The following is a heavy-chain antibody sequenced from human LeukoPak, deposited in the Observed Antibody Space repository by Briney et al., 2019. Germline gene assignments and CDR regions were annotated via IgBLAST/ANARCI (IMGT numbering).Heavy chain of an antibody. D-gene: IGHD3-9*01. CDR3: ARARPPYDILTGYSH. V-gene: IGHV1-2*02. CDR1: GYTFTGYY. CDR2: INPNSGGT. J-gene: IGHJ4*02. Sequence: ASVKVSCKASGYTFTGYYMHWVRQAPGQGLEWMGWINPNSGGTNYAQKFQGRVTMTRDTSISTAYMELSRLRSDDTAVYYCARARPPYDILTGYSHWGQGTLVSVSP.